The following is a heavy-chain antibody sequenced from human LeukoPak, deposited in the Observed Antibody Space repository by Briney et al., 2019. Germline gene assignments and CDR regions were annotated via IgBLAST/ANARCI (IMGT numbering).Heavy chain of an antibody. CDR3: AKAGIGVVGYFDY. V-gene: IGHV3-23*01. CDR1: GFTFNSYA. D-gene: IGHD6-19*01. CDR2: IRGIGGGT. Sequence: GGSLRLSCAASGFTFNSYAMSWVRQAPGKGEEWVSAIRGIGGGTYYADSVKGRCTISRDNSKNTLYLQMNSLRDEDTALYYCAKAGIGVVGYFDYWGQGTLVTVSS. J-gene: IGHJ4*02.